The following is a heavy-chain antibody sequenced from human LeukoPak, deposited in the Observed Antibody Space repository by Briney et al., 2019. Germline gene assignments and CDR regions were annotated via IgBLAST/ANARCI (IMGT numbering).Heavy chain of an antibody. Sequence: RGESLKISCKGSGYTFTSYWIGWVRQMPGKGLEWMGIIYPGDSDTRYSPSFQGQVTISADKSISTAYLQWSSLRASDTAMYYCARQLSPYCGGDCYPGAFAIWGQGTMVTVSS. CDR2: IYPGDSDT. CDR3: ARQLSPYCGGDCYPGAFAI. D-gene: IGHD2-21*01. V-gene: IGHV5-51*01. J-gene: IGHJ3*02. CDR1: GYTFTSYW.